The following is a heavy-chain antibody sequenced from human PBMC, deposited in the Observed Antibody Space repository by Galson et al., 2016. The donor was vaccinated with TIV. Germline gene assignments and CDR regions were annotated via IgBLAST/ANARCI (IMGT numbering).Heavy chain of an antibody. CDR1: GYTLSSYS. CDR2: ISGYNGNK. CDR3: ARVPTKTFDFWSGYDNSFCMDV. Sequence: SVKVSCKASGYTLSSYSISWVRQAPGQGLEWLGWISGYNGNKNYAQKFQGRVTMTTDTSTSTAYMELRSHRSDDTAVYYCARVPTKTFDFWSGYDNSFCMDVWGKGTTVIVSS. J-gene: IGHJ6*03. V-gene: IGHV1-18*01. D-gene: IGHD3-3*01.